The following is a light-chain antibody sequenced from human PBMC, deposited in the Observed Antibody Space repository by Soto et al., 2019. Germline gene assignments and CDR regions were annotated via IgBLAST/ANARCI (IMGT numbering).Light chain of an antibody. CDR3: LLYYGGAQLV. J-gene: IGLJ2*01. V-gene: IGLV7-43*01. Sequence: QTVVTQEPSLTVSPGGTATLTCASSTGAVTSGYYPNWFQQKPGESPRALIYSTSNKNSWTHDRFSGSLLGGKAALTLSGVQREDAAEYYCLLYYGGAQLVFGGGTQLTVL. CDR1: TGAVTSGYY. CDR2: STS.